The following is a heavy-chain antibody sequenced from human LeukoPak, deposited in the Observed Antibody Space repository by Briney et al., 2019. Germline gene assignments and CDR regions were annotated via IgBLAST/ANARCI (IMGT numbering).Heavy chain of an antibody. CDR2: IKSKSGGGTT. Sequence: PGGFLRLSCAASGFTFTNTWMNWVRQAPGKGLEWVGRIKSKSGGGTTDYAAPVKGRFTISRDDSKNTLYLQMNSLKTEDTAVYYCARDWYHAFDFWGQGTMVTVSS. CDR1: GFTFTNTW. D-gene: IGHD3-9*01. V-gene: IGHV3-15*07. J-gene: IGHJ3*01. CDR3: ARDWYHAFDF.